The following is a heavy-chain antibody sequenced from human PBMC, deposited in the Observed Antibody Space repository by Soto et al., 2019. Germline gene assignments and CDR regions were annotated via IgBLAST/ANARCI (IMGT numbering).Heavy chain of an antibody. CDR2: ISAYNGNT. Sequence: QVQLVQSGAEVKKPGASVKVSCKASGYTFTSYGISWVRQAPGQGRGWMGWISAYNGNTNYAQKLQGRVTMTTHTSTSTAYMELRSLRSDDTAVYYCATHDPFCSGGSCYSRGGLAIWGQGTLVTVSS. D-gene: IGHD2-15*01. V-gene: IGHV1-18*01. J-gene: IGHJ4*02. CDR1: GYTFTSYG. CDR3: ATHDPFCSGGSCYSRGGLAI.